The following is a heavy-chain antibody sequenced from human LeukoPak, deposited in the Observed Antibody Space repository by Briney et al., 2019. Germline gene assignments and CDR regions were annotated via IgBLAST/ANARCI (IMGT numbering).Heavy chain of an antibody. CDR3: ARTPRYYYDSSGLYYFDY. CDR1: GFTFSSYA. CDR2: ISYDGSNK. V-gene: IGHV3-30-3*01. D-gene: IGHD3-22*01. J-gene: IGHJ4*02. Sequence: GGSLRLSCAASGFTFSSYAMHWVRQAPGKGLEWVAVISYDGSNKYYADSVKGRFTISRDNSKNTLYLQMNSLRAEDTAVYYCARTPRYYYDSSGLYYFDYWGQGTLVTVSS.